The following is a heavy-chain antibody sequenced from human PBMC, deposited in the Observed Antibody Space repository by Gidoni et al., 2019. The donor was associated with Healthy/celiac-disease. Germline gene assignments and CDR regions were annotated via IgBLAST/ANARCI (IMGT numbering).Heavy chain of an antibody. D-gene: IGHD5-18*01. V-gene: IGHV4-34*01. Sequence: QVQLQQWGAGLLKPSETLSLTCAVDGGSFSGYSWSWIRQPPGKGLEWIGEINHSGSTNYNPSLKSRVTISVDTSKNQFSLKLSSVTAADTAVYYCARVSKPRIRGYSYGSGDYWGQGTLVTVSS. CDR2: INHSGST. J-gene: IGHJ4*02. CDR1: GGSFSGYS. CDR3: ARVSKPRIRGYSYGSGDY.